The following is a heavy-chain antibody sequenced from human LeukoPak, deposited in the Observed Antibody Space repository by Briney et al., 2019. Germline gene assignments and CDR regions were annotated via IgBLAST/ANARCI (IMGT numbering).Heavy chain of an antibody. CDR3: ARESGRGSSGNDAFDI. Sequence: GGSLRLSCAASGFTFSSYSMNWVRQAPGKGLEWVSYISSSSSTIYYADSVKGRFTISRDNAKNSLYLQMNSLRAEDTAVYYCARESGRGSSGNDAFDIWGQGTMVTVSS. V-gene: IGHV3-48*01. J-gene: IGHJ3*02. CDR2: ISSSSSTI. D-gene: IGHD6-25*01. CDR1: GFTFSSYS.